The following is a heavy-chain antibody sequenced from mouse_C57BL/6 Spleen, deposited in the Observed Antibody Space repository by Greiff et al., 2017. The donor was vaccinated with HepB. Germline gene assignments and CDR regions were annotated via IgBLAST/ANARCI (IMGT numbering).Heavy chain of an antibody. CDR2: ISYSGST. CDR3: ARWPYYYGSSYRYFDV. Sequence: DVKLQESGPGLAKPSQTLSLTCSVTGYSITSDYWNWIRKFPGNKLEYMGHISYSGSTYYNPSLKSRISITRDTSKNQYYLQLNSVTTEDTATYYCARWPYYYGSSYRYFDVWGTGTTVTVSS. J-gene: IGHJ1*03. CDR1: GYSITSDY. D-gene: IGHD1-1*01. V-gene: IGHV3-8*01.